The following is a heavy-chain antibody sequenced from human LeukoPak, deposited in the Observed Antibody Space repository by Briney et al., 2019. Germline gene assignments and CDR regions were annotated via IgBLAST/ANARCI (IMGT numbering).Heavy chain of an antibody. D-gene: IGHD6-19*01. Sequence: GGSLRLSCAASGFTFSSNYMSWVRQAPGKGLEWVSVIYSGGSTYYADSVKGRFTISRDNSKNTLYLQMNSLRAEDTAVYYCAKDLIAVAGRGYYYYYYGMDVWGQGTTVTVSS. CDR1: GFTFSSNY. V-gene: IGHV3-53*01. CDR2: IYSGGST. CDR3: AKDLIAVAGRGYYYYYYGMDV. J-gene: IGHJ6*02.